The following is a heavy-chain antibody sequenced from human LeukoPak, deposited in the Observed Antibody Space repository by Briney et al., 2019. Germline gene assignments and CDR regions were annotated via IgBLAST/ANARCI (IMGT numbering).Heavy chain of an antibody. CDR3: ARVIRSSSWYGDYYYYYMDV. CDR2: IIPIFGTA. V-gene: IGHV1-69*13. J-gene: IGHJ6*03. D-gene: IGHD6-13*01. Sequence: ASVKASCKASGGTFSSYAISWVRQAPGQGLEWMGGIIPIFGTANYAQKLQGRVTITADESTSTAYMELSSLRSEDTAVYYCARVIRSSSWYGDYYYYYMDVWGKGTTVTISS. CDR1: GGTFSSYA.